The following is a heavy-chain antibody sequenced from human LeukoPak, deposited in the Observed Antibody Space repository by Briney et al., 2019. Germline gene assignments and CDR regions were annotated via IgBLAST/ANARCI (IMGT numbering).Heavy chain of an antibody. CDR1: GFTFGSYD. Sequence: GGSLRLSCAASGFTFGSYDMHWVRQATGKGLEWVSAIGTAGDTYYPGSVKGRFTISRENAKNSLYLQMNSLRAGDTAVYYCARGWGYSSSWYERGDWFDPWGQGTLVTVSS. CDR3: ARGWGYSSSWYERGDWFDP. J-gene: IGHJ5*02. V-gene: IGHV3-13*01. D-gene: IGHD6-13*01. CDR2: IGTAGDT.